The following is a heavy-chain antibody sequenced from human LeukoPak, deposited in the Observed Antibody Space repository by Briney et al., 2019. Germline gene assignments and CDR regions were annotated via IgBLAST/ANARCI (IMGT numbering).Heavy chain of an antibody. CDR1: GYTFSTYG. J-gene: IGHJ4*02. CDR2: ISGYNGNT. V-gene: IGHV1-18*01. CDR3: ARVPPIPPITDFDY. Sequence: ASVKVSCKTSGYTFSTYGINWVRQAPGQGLEWMGWISGYNGNTNYAQKFRGRVTMTTDTSTSTAYMELRSLRSDDTAVYYCARVPPIPPITDFDYWGQGTLVIVPS. D-gene: IGHD1-14*01.